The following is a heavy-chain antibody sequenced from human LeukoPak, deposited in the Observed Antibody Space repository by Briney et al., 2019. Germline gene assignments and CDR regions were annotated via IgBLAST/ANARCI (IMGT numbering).Heavy chain of an antibody. D-gene: IGHD3-3*01. CDR3: ARGGTPITIFGVVPYFDY. V-gene: IGHV3-21*01. CDR2: ISSTGSYI. CDR1: GFTFSRDS. Sequence: GRSLRLSCAASGFTFSRDSMNWVRQAPGKGLEWVSSISSTGSYIYYTDSVKGRFTISRDNAKNSLYLQMNSLRAEDTAVYYCARGGTPITIFGVVPYFDYWGQGILVTVSS. J-gene: IGHJ4*02.